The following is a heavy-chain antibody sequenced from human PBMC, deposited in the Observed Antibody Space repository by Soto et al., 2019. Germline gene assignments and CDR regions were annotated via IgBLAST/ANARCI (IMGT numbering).Heavy chain of an antibody. CDR2: IYYSGST. Sequence: SETLSLTCTVSGGSISSSSYYWGWIRQPPGKGLEWIGSIYYSGSTYYNPSLKSRVTISVDTSKNQFSLKLSSVTAADTAVYYCARLASNDYYYYYMDVWGKGTTVTVSS. J-gene: IGHJ6*03. CDR1: GGSISSSSYY. V-gene: IGHV4-39*01. CDR3: ARLASNDYYYYYMDV. D-gene: IGHD3-3*02.